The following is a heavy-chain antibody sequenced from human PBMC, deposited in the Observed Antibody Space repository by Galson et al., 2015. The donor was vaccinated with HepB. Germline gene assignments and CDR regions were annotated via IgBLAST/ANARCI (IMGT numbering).Heavy chain of an antibody. CDR3: ARDPGDYYGMDD. CDR1: GCTFSSYT. V-gene: IGHV1-69*04. CDR2: IIPILGIA. Sequence: SVKVSCTASGCTFSSYTISWVRQAPGQGLEWMGRIIPILGIANYAQKFQGRVTITADKSTSTAYMELSSLRSEDTAVYYCARDPGDYYGMDDWGQGTTVTVSS. J-gene: IGHJ6*02.